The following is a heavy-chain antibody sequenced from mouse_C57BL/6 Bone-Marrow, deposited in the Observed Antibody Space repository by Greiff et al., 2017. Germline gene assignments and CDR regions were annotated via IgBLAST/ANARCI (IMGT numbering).Heavy chain of an antibody. D-gene: IGHD1-1*01. CDR2: IYPGDGDT. J-gene: IGHJ2*01. CDR3: ARTTVVGGDY. CDR1: GYAFSSSW. Sequence: QVQLKQSGPELVKPGASVKISCKASGYAFSSSWMNWVKQRPGKGLEWIGRIYPGDGDTNYNGKLKGKATLTADKSSSTAYMQLSSLTSEDSAVYFCARTTVVGGDYWGQGTTLTVSS. V-gene: IGHV1-82*01.